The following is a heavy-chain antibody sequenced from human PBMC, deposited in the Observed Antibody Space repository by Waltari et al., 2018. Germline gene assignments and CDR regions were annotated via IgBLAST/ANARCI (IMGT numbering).Heavy chain of an antibody. CDR2: IYYSGST. V-gene: IGHV4-39*07. Sequence: QLQLQESGPGLVKPSETLSLTCTVSGGSISSSSYYWGWIRQPPGKGLEWIGSIYYSGSTYYNPSLKSRVTISVDTSKNQFSLKLSSVTAADTAVYYCARVGGRVFGVVGWGQGTLVTVSS. CDR1: GGSISSSSYY. D-gene: IGHD3-3*01. CDR3: ARVGGRVFGVVG. J-gene: IGHJ4*02.